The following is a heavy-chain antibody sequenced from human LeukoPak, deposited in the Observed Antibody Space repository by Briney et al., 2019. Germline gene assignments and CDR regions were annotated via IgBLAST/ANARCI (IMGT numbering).Heavy chain of an antibody. Sequence: ASVKVSCKASGYTFTSYAMNWVRQAPGQGLEWMGWINTNTGNPTYAQGFTGRFVFSLDTSVSTAYLQISSLKAEDTAVYYCARHQKIARFDAFDIWGQGTRVTVSS. D-gene: IGHD2-21*01. CDR3: ARHQKIARFDAFDI. CDR1: GYTFTSYA. J-gene: IGHJ3*02. CDR2: INTNTGNP. V-gene: IGHV7-4-1*02.